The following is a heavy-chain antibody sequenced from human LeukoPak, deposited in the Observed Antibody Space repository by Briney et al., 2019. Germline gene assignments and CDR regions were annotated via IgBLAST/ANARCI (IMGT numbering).Heavy chain of an antibody. J-gene: IGHJ4*02. CDR1: GFTFSSYA. CDR2: ISGSGGST. V-gene: IGHV3-23*01. Sequence: PGGSLRLSCAASGFTFSSYAMSWVRQAPGKGLEWVSTISGSGGSTYYADSVKGRFTISRDNSKNTLYVQMNSLRAEDTAVYYCAKDGYSSGWYDYWGQGTLVTVSS. D-gene: IGHD6-19*01. CDR3: AKDGYSSGWYDY.